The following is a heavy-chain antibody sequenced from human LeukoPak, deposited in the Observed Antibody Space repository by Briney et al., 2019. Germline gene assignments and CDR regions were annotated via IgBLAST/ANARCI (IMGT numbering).Heavy chain of an antibody. Sequence: ASVKVSCKASGYTFSSYDINWLRQAPGQGLEWMGIINPSGGSTSYAQKFQGRVTMTRDTSTSTVYMELSSLRSEDTAVYYCARGKYQLLSAWFDPWGQGTLVTVSS. D-gene: IGHD2-2*01. V-gene: IGHV1-46*01. CDR3: ARGKYQLLSAWFDP. CDR1: GYTFSSYD. J-gene: IGHJ5*02. CDR2: INPSGGST.